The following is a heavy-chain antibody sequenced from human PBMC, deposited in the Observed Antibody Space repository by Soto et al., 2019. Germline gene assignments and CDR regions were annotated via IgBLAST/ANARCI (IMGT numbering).Heavy chain of an antibody. CDR3: ARLGYCSSTSCSGVDY. Sequence: GASVKVSCKASGYTFTSYGISWVRQAPGQGLEWMGWISAYNGNTNYAQKLQGRVTMTTDTSTSTAYMGLRSLRSDDTAVYYCARLGYCSSTSCSGVDYWGQGTLVTVSS. CDR2: ISAYNGNT. CDR1: GYTFTSYG. J-gene: IGHJ4*02. D-gene: IGHD2-2*01. V-gene: IGHV1-18*04.